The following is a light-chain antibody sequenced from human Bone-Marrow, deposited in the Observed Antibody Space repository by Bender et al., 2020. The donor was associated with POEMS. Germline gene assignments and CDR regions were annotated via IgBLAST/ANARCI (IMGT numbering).Light chain of an antibody. J-gene: IGLJ3*02. CDR3: AVWDDSLNGWV. CDR2: AND. V-gene: IGLV1-44*01. CDR1: SSNIGAHA. Sequence: QSVLTQPPSASGTPGQRVTISCSGGSSNIGAHAVNWYQHLPGTAPKLLIRANDIRPSGVPDRFSGSRSGTSASLAISGLQSEDEADYYCAVWDDSLNGWVFGGGTKLTVL.